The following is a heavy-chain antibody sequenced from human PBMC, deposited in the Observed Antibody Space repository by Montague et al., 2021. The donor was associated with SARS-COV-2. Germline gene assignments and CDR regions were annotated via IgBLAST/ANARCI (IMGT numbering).Heavy chain of an antibody. V-gene: IGHV4-39*01. J-gene: IGHJ4*02. D-gene: IGHD5-18*01. CDR1: GGSISNSIYY. CDR3: ARPGRGYSYGSGAFDY. Sequence: SETLSFTCTVSGGSISNSIYYWDWIRQPPGKGLEWMGSIYYTENTYYNPSLKSRVTISIATSKNQFSLKLSFVTAADTAVYYCARPGRGYSYGSGAFDYWGQGTLVTVSS. CDR2: IYYTENT.